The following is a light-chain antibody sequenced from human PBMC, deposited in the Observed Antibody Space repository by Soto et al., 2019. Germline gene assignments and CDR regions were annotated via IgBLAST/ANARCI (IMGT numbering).Light chain of an antibody. V-gene: IGLV1-40*01. CDR3: QSYDSSLSGNVV. CDR1: SSNIGAGYD. Sequence: QSVLTQPPSVSGSPGQGVTISCTGSSSNIGAGYDVHWYQQLPGTAPKLLIYGNSNRPSGVPDRFSGSKSGTSASLAITGLQAEDEADYYCQSYDSSLSGNVVFGGGTKVTVL. J-gene: IGLJ2*01. CDR2: GNS.